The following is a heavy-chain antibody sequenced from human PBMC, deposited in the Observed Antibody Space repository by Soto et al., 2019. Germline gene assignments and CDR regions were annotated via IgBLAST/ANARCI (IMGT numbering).Heavy chain of an antibody. CDR3: ARAEYYDFWSGYPHYYYYGMDV. Sequence: SETLSLTCTVSGGSISSGDYCWSWIRQPPGKGLEWIGYIYYSGSTNYNPSLKSRVTISVDTSKNQFSLKLSSVTAADTAVYYCARAEYYDFWSGYPHYYYYGMDVWGQGTTVTVSS. J-gene: IGHJ6*02. V-gene: IGHV4-61*08. CDR2: IYYSGST. D-gene: IGHD3-3*01. CDR1: GGSISSGDYC.